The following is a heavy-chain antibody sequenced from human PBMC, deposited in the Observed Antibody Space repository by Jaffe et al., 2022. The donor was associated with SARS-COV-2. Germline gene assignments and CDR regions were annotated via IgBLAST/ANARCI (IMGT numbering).Heavy chain of an antibody. CDR1: GYIFTDYW. Sequence: EVQLVQSGAEVKKPGESLKISCKASGYIFTDYWIGWVRQMPGKGLEWMGIIQPRDSNIIYSPSFQGQVTISADKSINTAYLQWSSSLKASDTAMYYCARHVNSGLPNWYFDLWGRGTLLSVSS. V-gene: IGHV5-51*01. J-gene: IGHJ2*01. CDR2: IQPRDSNI. CDR3: ARHVNSGLPNWYFDL. D-gene: IGHD1-1*01.